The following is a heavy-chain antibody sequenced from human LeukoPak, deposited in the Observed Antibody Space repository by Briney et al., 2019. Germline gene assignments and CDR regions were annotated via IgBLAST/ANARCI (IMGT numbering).Heavy chain of an antibody. Sequence: TLSLTCTVSGGSISSGSYYWSWIRQPAGKGLEWIGRIYTSGSTNYNPSLKSRVTISVDTSKNQFSLKLSSVTAADTAVYYCAKYTSDPTSEVYYFDSWGQGTRVTVSS. CDR2: IYTSGST. J-gene: IGHJ4*02. CDR1: GGSISSGSYY. V-gene: IGHV4-61*02. CDR3: AKYTSDPTSEVYYFDS. D-gene: IGHD1-14*01.